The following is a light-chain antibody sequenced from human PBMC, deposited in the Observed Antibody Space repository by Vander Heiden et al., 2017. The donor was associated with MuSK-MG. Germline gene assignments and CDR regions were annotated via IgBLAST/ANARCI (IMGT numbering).Light chain of an antibody. V-gene: IGKV1-9*01. J-gene: IGKJ3*01. Sequence: DIQLTQSPSFLSASVGDRVTITCRASQGISRYLAWYQQKPGKAPKVLIYAASTLQRGVKSRFSGSGDGTEVTLTINSRQPEDFATYYCQQLNSQHPIFTFGHGTKVDFK. CDR3: QQLNSQHPIFT. CDR1: QGISRY. CDR2: AAS.